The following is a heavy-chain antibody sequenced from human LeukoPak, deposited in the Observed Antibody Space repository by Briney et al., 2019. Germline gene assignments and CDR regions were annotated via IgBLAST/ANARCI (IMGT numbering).Heavy chain of an antibody. V-gene: IGHV3-23*01. Sequence: GGSLRLSCAASGFTFSSYAMSCVRQAPGKGPEWVSAISGSGGSTYYADSVKGRFTISRDNSKNTLYLQMNSLRAEDTAVYYCANSIVGATTGYYGMDVWGQGTTVTVSS. J-gene: IGHJ6*02. CDR2: ISGSGGST. CDR3: ANSIVGATTGYYGMDV. D-gene: IGHD1-26*01. CDR1: GFTFSSYA.